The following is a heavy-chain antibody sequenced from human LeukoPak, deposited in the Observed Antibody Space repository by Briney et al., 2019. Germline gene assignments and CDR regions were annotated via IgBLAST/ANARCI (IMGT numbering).Heavy chain of an antibody. D-gene: IGHD3-22*01. V-gene: IGHV3-74*01. J-gene: IGHJ5*02. CDR1: GFIFTDYW. CDR3: ARVLSGSWVWFDP. Sequence: TGGSMRLSCAASGFIFTDYWMHWVRQAPGKELVWVARIRGDGRATTYADSVKGRFTISRDNAMNTVFLQMKSLRGEDTAVYYCARVLSGSWVWFDPWGQGTLVTVSS. CDR2: IRGDGRAT.